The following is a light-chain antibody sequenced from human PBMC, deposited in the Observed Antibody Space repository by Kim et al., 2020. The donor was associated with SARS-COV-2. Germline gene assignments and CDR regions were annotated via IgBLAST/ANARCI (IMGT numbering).Light chain of an antibody. J-gene: IGKJ4*01. Sequence: SGSLGASVTITYRTSQEISNYLAWFQQKPGKAPRSLIYSASSLQDGVDSKFRGHLSGTDFILTIGSLRPEDFATYYCQQYHTYPRTFGGGTKLEI. V-gene: IGKV1-16*02. CDR1: QEISNY. CDR3: QQYHTYPRT. CDR2: SAS.